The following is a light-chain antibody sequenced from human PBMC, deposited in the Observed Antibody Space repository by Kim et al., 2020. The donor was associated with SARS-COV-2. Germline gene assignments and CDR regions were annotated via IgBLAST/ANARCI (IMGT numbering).Light chain of an antibody. J-gene: IGLJ1*01. V-gene: IGLV2-14*03. CDR2: DVS. Sequence: SITISCTGTSGDVGGYNYVSWYQQHPGKAPKLMIYDVSNRPSGVSNRFSGSKSGNTASLTISGLQAEDEADYYCSSYTSSSTNYVFGTGTKVTVL. CDR3: SSYTSSSTNYV. CDR1: SGDVGGYNY.